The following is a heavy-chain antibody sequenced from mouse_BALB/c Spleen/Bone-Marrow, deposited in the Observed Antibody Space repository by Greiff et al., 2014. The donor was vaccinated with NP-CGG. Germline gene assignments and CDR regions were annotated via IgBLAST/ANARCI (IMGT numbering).Heavy chain of an antibody. CDR3: APVYYGTRQLAY. J-gene: IGHJ3*01. CDR1: GFNIKDTY. Sequence: VQLQQPGAELVKPGASVKLSCTASGFNIKDTYMHWVKQRPGQGLEWIGRIYPANGNTKYDQKFQGKATITADTSSNTAYMQRTALTPDSTPVSYCAPVYYGTRQLAYWGQGTLLTVSA. CDR2: IYPANGNT. V-gene: IGHV14-3*02. D-gene: IGHD1-1*01.